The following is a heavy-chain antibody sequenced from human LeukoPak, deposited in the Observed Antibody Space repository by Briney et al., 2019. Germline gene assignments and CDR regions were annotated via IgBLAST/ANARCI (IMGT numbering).Heavy chain of an antibody. D-gene: IGHD2-15*01. Sequence: PGGSLRLSCAASGFTFNSFSMNWVRQAPGKGLEWGSYISSISTIIYYAGAVKGRFTISRDNAKNSLYLQMNSLRDEDTAVYSCARDVRVVEAAEMGYYYYGMDVWGQGTTVTVSS. CDR1: GFTFNSFS. V-gene: IGHV3-48*02. CDR3: ARDVRVVEAAEMGYYYYGMDV. CDR2: ISSISTII. J-gene: IGHJ6*02.